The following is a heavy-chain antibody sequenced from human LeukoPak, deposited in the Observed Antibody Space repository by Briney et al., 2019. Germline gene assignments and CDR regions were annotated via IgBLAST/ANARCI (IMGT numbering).Heavy chain of an antibody. CDR3: ARDLGYGSGSYVYYYYYMDV. D-gene: IGHD3-10*01. J-gene: IGHJ6*03. CDR2: INPNSGGT. CDR1: GGTFNSYA. V-gene: IGHV1-2*02. Sequence: ASVKVSCKASGGTFNSYAISWVRQAPGQGLEWMGWINPNSGGTNYAQKFQGRVTMTRDTSISTAYMELSRLRSDDTAVYYCARDLGYGSGSYVYYYYYMDVWGKGTTVTISS.